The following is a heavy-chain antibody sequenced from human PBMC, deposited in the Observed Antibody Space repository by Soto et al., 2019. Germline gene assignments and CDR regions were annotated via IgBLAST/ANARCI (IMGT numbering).Heavy chain of an antibody. D-gene: IGHD6-6*01. CDR3: ARAPGSSSRPLVFDY. V-gene: IGHV1-18*04. J-gene: IGHJ4*02. CDR1: GDTFTSNG. CDR2: ISIYNGNT. Sequence: QVQLVQSGAEVKKPGASVKVSCKASGDTFTSNGISWVRQAPGQGLEWLAWISIYNGNTQYAQKVQGRVTMTTDTSTNTAYMELRSLRSDDTAVYYCARAPGSSSRPLVFDYWGQGTLVTVSA.